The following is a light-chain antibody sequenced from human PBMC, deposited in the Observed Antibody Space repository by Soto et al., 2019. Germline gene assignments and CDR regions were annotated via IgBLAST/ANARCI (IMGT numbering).Light chain of an antibody. CDR1: QSVSSY. J-gene: IGKJ1*01. CDR2: DAS. CDR3: QQRSNSWT. V-gene: IGKV3-11*01. Sequence: EIVFTHSPATLSLSPGERATLSCRASQSVSSYLAWYQQKPGQAPRLLIYDASNRATGIPARFSGSGSGTDFTLTISSLEPEDFAVYYCQQRSNSWTFGQGTKVDIK.